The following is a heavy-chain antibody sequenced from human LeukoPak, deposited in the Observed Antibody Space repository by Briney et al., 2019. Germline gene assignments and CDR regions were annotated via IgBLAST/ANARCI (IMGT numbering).Heavy chain of an antibody. D-gene: IGHD5-12*01. V-gene: IGHV4-59*01. CDR3: ARVSVSGYGYYYFDY. Sequence: SETLSLTCTVSGGSIRSSHWSWIRQPPGKGLEWTGYMYYSGSTKYNPSLKSRVTMSVDTSQNQFSLKLSSVTAADTAVYHCARVSVSGYGYYYFDYWGQGTLVTVSS. CDR1: GGSIRSSH. J-gene: IGHJ4*02. CDR2: MYYSGST.